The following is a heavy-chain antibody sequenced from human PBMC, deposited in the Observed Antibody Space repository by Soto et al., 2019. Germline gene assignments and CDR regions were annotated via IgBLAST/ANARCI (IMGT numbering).Heavy chain of an antibody. CDR1: GGSMSSGGYS. CDR3: ATVPDY. J-gene: IGHJ4*02. CDR2: IYHSGST. Sequence: TLSLTCAVSGGSMSSGGYSWSWIRQPPGKGLEWIGYIYHSGSTYYNPSLKSRVTISVDRSKNQFSLKLSSVTAADTAVYYCATVPDYWGQGTLVTVSS. V-gene: IGHV4-30-2*01.